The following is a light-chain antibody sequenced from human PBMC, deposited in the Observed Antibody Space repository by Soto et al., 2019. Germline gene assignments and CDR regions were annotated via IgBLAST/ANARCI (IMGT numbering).Light chain of an antibody. Sequence: EIVLTQSPATLSVSPGERATLSCRVSQSVNSYVAWYQQKPGQAPRLLIYDASNRATGIPARFSGSGSGTDFTLTISSLEPEDFAVYYCQQRSDWPLFTFGPGTKVDIK. CDR3: QQRSDWPLFT. J-gene: IGKJ3*01. V-gene: IGKV3-11*01. CDR2: DAS. CDR1: QSVNSY.